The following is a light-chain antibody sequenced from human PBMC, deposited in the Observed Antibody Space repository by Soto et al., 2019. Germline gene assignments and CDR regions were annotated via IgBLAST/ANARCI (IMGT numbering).Light chain of an antibody. CDR3: GSYTTINTMI. CDR2: DVS. CDR1: SGDVGAYNY. V-gene: IGLV2-14*01. J-gene: IGLJ2*01. Sequence: QSVLTQPASVSGSPGQSITISCAGTSGDVGAYNYVTWFQQYPVKVPKLIIYDVSDRPSGVSDRFSGSKSGNTASLTISGLLAEDEADYYCGSYTTINTMIFGGGTKVTVL.